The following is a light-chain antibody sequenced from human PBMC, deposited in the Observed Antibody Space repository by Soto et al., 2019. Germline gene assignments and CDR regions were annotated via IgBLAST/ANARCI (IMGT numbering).Light chain of an antibody. CDR1: SSDVGSYSY. V-gene: IGLV2-8*01. CDR2: EVS. J-gene: IGLJ2*01. CDR3: SSYAGSNRVV. Sequence: QSALTQPPSASGSPGQSVTISCTGTSSDVGSYSYVSWYQQHPGKAPKLMLYEVSKRPSGVPDRFSGSKSGNTASLTVSGLQAEDEADYYCSSYAGSNRVVFGGGTKLTVL.